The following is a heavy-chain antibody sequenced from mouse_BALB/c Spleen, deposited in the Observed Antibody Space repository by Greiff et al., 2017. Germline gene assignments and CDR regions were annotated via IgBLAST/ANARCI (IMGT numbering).Heavy chain of an antibody. CDR3: ARKSITTVVGGDYFDY. V-gene: IGHV2-2*02. CDR2: IWSGGST. J-gene: IGHJ2*01. CDR1: GFSLTSYG. D-gene: IGHD1-1*01. Sequence: QVQLKESGPGLVQPSQSLSITCTVSGFSLTSYGVHWVRQSPGKGLEWLGVIWSGGSTDYNAAFISRLSISKDNSKSQVFFKMNSLQANDTAIYYCARKSITTVVGGDYFDYWGQGTTLTVSS.